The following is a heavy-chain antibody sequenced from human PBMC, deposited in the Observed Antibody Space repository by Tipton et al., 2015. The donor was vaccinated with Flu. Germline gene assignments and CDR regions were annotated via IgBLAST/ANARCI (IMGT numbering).Heavy chain of an antibody. CDR1: GGSISSSSYY. J-gene: IGHJ2*01. CDR3: ARTLYDYVWGSYRYRPYWYFDL. D-gene: IGHD3-16*02. CDR2: IYYSGST. V-gene: IGHV4-39*01. Sequence: LRLSCTVSGGSISSSSYYWGWIRQPPGKGLEWIGSIYYSGSTYYNLSLKSRVTISVDTSKNQFSLKLSSVTAADTAVYYCARTLYDYVWGSYRYRPYWYFDLWGRGTLVTVSS.